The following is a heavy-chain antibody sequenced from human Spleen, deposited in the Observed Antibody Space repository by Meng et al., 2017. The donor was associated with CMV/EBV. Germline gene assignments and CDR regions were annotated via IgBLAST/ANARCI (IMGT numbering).Heavy chain of an antibody. CDR1: GGTFSSYA. J-gene: IGHJ5*02. CDR3: ASLQSYQLLLGWFDP. Sequence: SVKVSCKASGGTFSSYAISWVRQAPGQGLEWMGGIIPIFGTANYAQKFQGRVMITTDESTSTAYMELSSLRSEDTAVYYCASLQSYQLLLGWFDPWGQGTLVTVSS. D-gene: IGHD2-2*01. CDR2: IIPIFGTA. V-gene: IGHV1-69*05.